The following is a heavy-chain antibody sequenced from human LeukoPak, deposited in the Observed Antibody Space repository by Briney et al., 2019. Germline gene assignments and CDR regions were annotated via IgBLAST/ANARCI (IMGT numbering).Heavy chain of an antibody. CDR2: MSDSGTT. V-gene: IGHV4-61*01. D-gene: IGHD6-19*01. CDR1: GGSVSSGSHF. J-gene: IGHJ4*02. CDR3: ARVPVAGTGPDC. Sequence: SETLSLTCTVSGGSVSSGSHFWSWIRQPPGNGLEWIAFMSDSGTTDSNPSLRSRVTISLHTSNNQFSLRLSSVTAADTAVYYCARVPVAGTGPDCWGQGTLVTVSS.